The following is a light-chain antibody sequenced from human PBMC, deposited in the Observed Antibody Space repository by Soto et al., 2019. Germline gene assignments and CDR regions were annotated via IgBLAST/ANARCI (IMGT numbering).Light chain of an antibody. CDR3: CPYGGGNNFYV. V-gene: IGLV2-8*01. CDR1: SSDIGTYDY. Sequence: QSVLTQPSSASLSPGQSVTISCTGTSSDIGTYDYVSWYQHLPDKAPKLIIYEVSKRPSGVPDRFSGSKSGNTASLTVSGLQAEDEGDYYCCPYGGGNNFYVFGTGTKVTVL. J-gene: IGLJ1*01. CDR2: EVS.